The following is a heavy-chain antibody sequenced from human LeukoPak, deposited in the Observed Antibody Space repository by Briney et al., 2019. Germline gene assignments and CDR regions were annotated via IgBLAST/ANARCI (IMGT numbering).Heavy chain of an antibody. J-gene: IGHJ6*02. CDR3: AKDLVSVSYDYFFYGRDV. CDR2: ISGSGGST. D-gene: IGHD3-22*01. V-gene: IGHV3-23*01. CDR1: GFTFSTYA. Sequence: TGGSLRLSCAASGFTFSTYAMTWVRQAPGKGLEWVSAISGSGGSTYYADSVKGRFTISRDNSKNTLYLQMNFLRAEDTALYYCAKDLVSVSYDYFFYGRDVWGQGTTVPSP.